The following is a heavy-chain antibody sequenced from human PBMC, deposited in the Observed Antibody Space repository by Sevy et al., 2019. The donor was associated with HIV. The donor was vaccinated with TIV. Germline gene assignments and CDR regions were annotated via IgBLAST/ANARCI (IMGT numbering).Heavy chain of an antibody. Sequence: GGSLRLSCAASGFAFYDYSMSWIRQAPGKGLEWVATLSFGCGKINYTDSVKGRFTISRDNSKNSFYLQIDNLRVEDTALCYCAREGCTRPHDYWGQGTRVTVSS. V-gene: IGHV3-23*01. CDR1: GFAFYDYS. CDR3: AREGCTRPHDY. J-gene: IGHJ4*02. CDR2: LSFGCGKI. D-gene: IGHD2-8*01.